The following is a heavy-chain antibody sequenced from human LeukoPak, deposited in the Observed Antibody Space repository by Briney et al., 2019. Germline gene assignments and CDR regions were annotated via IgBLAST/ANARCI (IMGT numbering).Heavy chain of an antibody. J-gene: IGHJ4*02. CDR1: GGSISSGGYY. V-gene: IGHV4-31*03. D-gene: IGHD1-26*01. CDR3: ARVASGVGSLDY. Sequence: PSETLSLTCTVSGGSISSGGYYWSWIRQHPGKGLEWIGYIYYSGSTYYNPSLKSRVTISVDTSKNQFSLKLSSVAAADTAVYYCARVASGVGSLDYWGQGTLVTVSS. CDR2: IYYSGST.